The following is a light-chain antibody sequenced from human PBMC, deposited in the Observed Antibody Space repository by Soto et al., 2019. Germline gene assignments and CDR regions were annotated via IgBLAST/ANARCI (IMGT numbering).Light chain of an antibody. CDR3: GSYTSSSTLV. V-gene: IGLV2-14*01. Sequence: QSVLTRPASVSVSPGQSITISCTGTSSDVGGYNYVSWYQQHLGKAPKLMIYEVSNRPSGVSNRFSGSKSGNTASLTISGLRAEDEADYYCGSYTSSSTLVFGGGTQLTVL. CDR1: SSDVGGYNY. CDR2: EVS. J-gene: IGLJ3*02.